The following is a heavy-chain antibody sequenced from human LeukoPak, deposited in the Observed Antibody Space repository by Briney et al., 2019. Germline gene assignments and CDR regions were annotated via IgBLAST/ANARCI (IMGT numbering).Heavy chain of an antibody. CDR2: MYNGGST. D-gene: IGHD5-18*01. CDR3: ARARPDTAMAVDY. Sequence: SETLSLTCAGSGGSISSYYWSWVRQSPGKGLEWIGYMYNGGSTKYNPSLKSRVTISVDTSKNRFSLKLSSVTAADTAVYYCARARPDTAMAVDYWGQGTLVTVSS. J-gene: IGHJ4*02. CDR1: GGSISSYY. V-gene: IGHV4-59*01.